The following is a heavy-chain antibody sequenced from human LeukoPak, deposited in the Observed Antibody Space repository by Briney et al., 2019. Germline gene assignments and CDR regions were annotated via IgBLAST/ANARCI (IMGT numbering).Heavy chain of an antibody. D-gene: IGHD3-16*02. J-gene: IGHJ5*02. CDR3: AKDQFDYIWGSYRDP. Sequence: GGSLRLSCAASGFTFSNYAMTWVRQAPGKGLEWGSGISATGVSTFYADSVKGRFTISRDNSKNMLFLQMNSLRGEDTAIYYCAKDQFDYIWGSYRDPWGQGTMVTVSS. CDR2: ISATGVST. V-gene: IGHV3-23*01. CDR1: GFTFSNYA.